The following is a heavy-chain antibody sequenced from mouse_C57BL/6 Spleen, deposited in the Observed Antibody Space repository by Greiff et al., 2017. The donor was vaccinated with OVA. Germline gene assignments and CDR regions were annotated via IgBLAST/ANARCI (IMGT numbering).Heavy chain of an antibody. CDR2: IDPSDSYT. CDR3: AMGNYVAWFAY. V-gene: IGHV1-69*01. D-gene: IGHD2-1*01. J-gene: IGHJ3*01. CDR1: GYTFTSYW. Sequence: QVQLQQPGAELVMPGASVKLSCKASGYTFTSYWMHWVKQRPGQGLEWIGEIDPSDSYTNYNQKFKGKSTLTVDKSSSTAYMQLSSLTSEDSAVYYCAMGNYVAWFAYWGQGTLVTVSA.